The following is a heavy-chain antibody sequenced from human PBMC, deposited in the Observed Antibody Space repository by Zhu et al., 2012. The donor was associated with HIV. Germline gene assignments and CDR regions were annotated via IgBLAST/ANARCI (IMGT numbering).Heavy chain of an antibody. CDR2: IYTSGST. J-gene: IGHJ4*02. CDR3: ARRSGDY. V-gene: IGHV4-4*09. D-gene: IGHD6-25*01. CDR1: GGSISSYY. Sequence: QVQLQESGPGLVKPSETLSLTCTVSGGSISSYYWSWIRQPPRGRGLEWIGYIYTSGSTNYNPSLKSRVTISVDTSKNQFSLKLSSVTAADTAVYYCARRSGDYWGQGTLVTVSS.